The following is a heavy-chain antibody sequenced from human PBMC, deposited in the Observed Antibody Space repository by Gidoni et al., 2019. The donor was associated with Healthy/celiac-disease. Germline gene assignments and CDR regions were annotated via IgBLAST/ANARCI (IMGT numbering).Heavy chain of an antibody. Sequence: QVQLQESGPGLVKPSETLSLTCTVSGGSISSYYWSWIRQPAGKGLEWIGRIYTSGSTNYNPSLKSRVTMSVDTSKNQFSLKLSSVTAADTAVYYCAREGGRLHEFWSGYYNGWFDPWGQGTLVTVSS. D-gene: IGHD3-3*01. CDR1: GGSISSYY. CDR3: AREGGRLHEFWSGYYNGWFDP. J-gene: IGHJ5*02. CDR2: IYTSGST. V-gene: IGHV4-4*07.